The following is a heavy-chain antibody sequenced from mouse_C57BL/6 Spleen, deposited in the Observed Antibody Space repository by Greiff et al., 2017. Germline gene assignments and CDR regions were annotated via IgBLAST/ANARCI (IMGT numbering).Heavy chain of an antibody. V-gene: IGHV2-5*01. Sequence: QVQLQQSGPGLVQPSQSLSITCTVSGFSLTSYGVHWVRQSPGKGLEWLGVIWRGGSTDYNAAFMSRLSITKDNSKSQVFFKMNSLQADDTAIYYCAKEHDGYYGYFDVWGTGTTVTVSS. CDR3: AKEHDGYYGYFDV. D-gene: IGHD2-3*01. J-gene: IGHJ1*03. CDR1: GFSLTSYG. CDR2: IWRGGST.